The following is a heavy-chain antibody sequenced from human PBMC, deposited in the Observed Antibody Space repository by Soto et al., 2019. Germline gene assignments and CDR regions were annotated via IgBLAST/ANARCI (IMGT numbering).Heavy chain of an antibody. D-gene: IGHD2-2*01. CDR3: ARAPPGVPYYYGMDV. CDR1: GFTFSSYD. CDR2: IGTAGDT. Sequence: SLRLSCAASGFTFSSYDMHWVRQATGKGLEWVSAIGTAGDTYYPGSVKGRFTISRENAKNSLYLQMNSLRAGDTAVYYCARAPPGVPYYYGMDVWGQGTTVTVSS. V-gene: IGHV3-13*01. J-gene: IGHJ6*02.